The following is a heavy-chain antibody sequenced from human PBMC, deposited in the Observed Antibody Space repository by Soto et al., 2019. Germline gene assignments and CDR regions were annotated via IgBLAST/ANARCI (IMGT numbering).Heavy chain of an antibody. D-gene: IGHD6-19*01. CDR1: GYTFTSYY. J-gene: IGHJ4*02. CDR2: INPSGGST. CDR3: ARVPHTRQWLYYFDY. Sequence: ASVKVSCKASGYTFTSYYMHWVRQAPGQGLEWMGIINPSGGSTSYAQKFQGRVTMTRDTSTSTVYMELSSLRSEDTAVYYCARVPHTRQWLYYFDYWGQGTLVTVSS. V-gene: IGHV1-46*01.